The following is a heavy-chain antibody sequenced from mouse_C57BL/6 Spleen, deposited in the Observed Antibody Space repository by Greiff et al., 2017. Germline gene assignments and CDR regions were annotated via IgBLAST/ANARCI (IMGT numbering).Heavy chain of an antibody. CDR2: INPSSGYT. CDR1: GYTFTSYT. Sequence: VQLQQSGAELARPGASVKMSCKASGYTFTSYTMHWVKQRPGQGLEWIGYINPSSGYTKYNQKFKDKATLTADKSSSTAYMQLSSLTSEDSEVYYCARDYGIYARDYWGQGTSVTVSS. D-gene: IGHD1-1*01. V-gene: IGHV1-4*01. J-gene: IGHJ4*01. CDR3: ARDYGIYARDY.